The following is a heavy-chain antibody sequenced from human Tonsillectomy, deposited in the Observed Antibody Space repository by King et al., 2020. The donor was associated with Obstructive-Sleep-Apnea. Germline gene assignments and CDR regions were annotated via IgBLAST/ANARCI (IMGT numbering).Heavy chain of an antibody. CDR1: GFTFSSFG. CDR2: FSYDGSNK. D-gene: IGHD6-13*01. Sequence: VQLVESGGGVVQPGRSLRLSCAASGFTFSSFGMHWVRQAPGKGLEWEAVFSYDGSNKYYADSVKGRFTISRDNSKNTLYLQMNSLRAEDTAVYYCAKDLFFDSSSWYGGAFDIWGQGTMVTVSS. J-gene: IGHJ3*02. V-gene: IGHV3-30*18. CDR3: AKDLFFDSSSWYGGAFDI.